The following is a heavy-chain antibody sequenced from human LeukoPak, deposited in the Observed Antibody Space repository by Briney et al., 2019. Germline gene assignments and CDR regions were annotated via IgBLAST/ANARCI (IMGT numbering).Heavy chain of an antibody. D-gene: IGHD5-18*01. J-gene: IGHJ4*02. CDR3: AKGRDTRARQNFDF. V-gene: IGHV3-23*01. Sequence: PGGSLRLSCEASGFTFTSYAMHWVRQAPGKGLEWVSSISASGSGTFYTDSMNGRFTISRDNAKKTFFLQMKNLRPGDTALYYCAKGRDTRARQNFDFWGQGTLVTVSS. CDR1: GFTFTSYA. CDR2: ISASGSGT.